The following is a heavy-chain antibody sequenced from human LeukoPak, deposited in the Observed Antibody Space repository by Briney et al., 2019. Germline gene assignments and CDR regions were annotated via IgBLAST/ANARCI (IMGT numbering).Heavy chain of an antibody. J-gene: IGHJ6*03. CDR2: ISGSGGST. D-gene: IGHD3-10*01. CDR1: AFTFSGYA. CDR3: AKDRQGFGFGEQLDYYYMDV. V-gene: IGHV3-23*01. Sequence: GGSLRLSCVAFAFTFSGYAMSWVRQVPGKGLEWVSVISGSGGSTYYADSVKGRFTISRDNSKNTLYLQINSLRAEDTAVYYCAKDRQGFGFGEQLDYYYMDVWGKGTTVTVSS.